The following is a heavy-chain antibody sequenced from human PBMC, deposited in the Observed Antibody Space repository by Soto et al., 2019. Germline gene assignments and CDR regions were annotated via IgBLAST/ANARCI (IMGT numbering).Heavy chain of an antibody. CDR3: ARLGGHCSSTSCHGYYGMDV. J-gene: IGHJ6*02. CDR1: GGSISSGGYY. CDR2: IYYSGST. Sequence: SETLSLTCTVSGGSISSGGYYWSWIRQHPGKGLEWIGYIYYSGSTYYNPSLKSRVTISVDTSKNQFSLKLSSVTAADTAVYYCARLGGHCSSTSCHGYYGMDVWGQGTTVTVSS. D-gene: IGHD2-2*01. V-gene: IGHV4-31*03.